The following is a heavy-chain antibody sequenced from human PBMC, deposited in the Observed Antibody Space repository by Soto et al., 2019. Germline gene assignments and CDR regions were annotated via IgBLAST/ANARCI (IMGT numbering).Heavy chain of an antibody. J-gene: IGHJ6*02. D-gene: IGHD1-26*01. CDR1: GGSISSGDYY. CDR2: IFYTGST. Sequence: QVQLQESGPGLVKPSQTLSLTCTVSGGSISSGDYYWSWIRQSPGTGLEWIGYIFYTGSTYYNPSLRRRRATSVDTSKNQFSLKLSSVTAADAAVYYCAREPLKWYGMDVWGQGTTVTVSS. V-gene: IGHV4-30-4*01. CDR3: AREPLKWYGMDV.